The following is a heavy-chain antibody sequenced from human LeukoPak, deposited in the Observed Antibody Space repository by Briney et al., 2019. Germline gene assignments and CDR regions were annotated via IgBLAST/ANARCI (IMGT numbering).Heavy chain of an antibody. D-gene: IGHD3-3*01. J-gene: IGHJ3*01. CDR3: ARDFWSGYSSDAFDV. CDR1: GFAFSDYW. V-gene: IGHV3-7*01. Sequence: GGSLRLSCEASGFAFSDYWMSWVRQAPGKGLEWVANIKQDGSDKYYVDSVKGRFTISRDNAKNSLYLQMNSLRAEDTAVYYCARDFWSGYSSDAFDVWGQGTMVTVSS. CDR2: IKQDGSDK.